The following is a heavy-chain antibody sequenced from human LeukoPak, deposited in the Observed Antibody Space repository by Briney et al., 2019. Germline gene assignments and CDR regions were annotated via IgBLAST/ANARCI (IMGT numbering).Heavy chain of an antibody. CDR3: AGGTYYGSGSRPGYLDY. CDR2: IDNFGNT. Sequence: GGSLRLSCAASGFSVNNNYMNWVRQSPGQGLEWVSAIDNFGNTDYADSVKVRFSISGDSSKNTAYLQMNSLRAEDTAMYFCAGGTYYGSGSRPGYLDYWGLGTLVTVSS. J-gene: IGHJ4*02. CDR1: GFSVNNNY. V-gene: IGHV3-53*01. D-gene: IGHD3-10*01.